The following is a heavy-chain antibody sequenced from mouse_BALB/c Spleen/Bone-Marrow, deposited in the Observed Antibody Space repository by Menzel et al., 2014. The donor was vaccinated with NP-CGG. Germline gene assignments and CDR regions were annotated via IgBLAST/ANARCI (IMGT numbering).Heavy chain of an antibody. CDR2: INPDSSTI. J-gene: IGHJ3*01. CDR1: GFDFSGFW. CDR3: ARLGYYGGFAY. V-gene: IGHV4-1*02. D-gene: IGHD1-1*01. Sequence: EVKVVDSGGDLVQPGRSLKLSCAASGFDFSGFWMGWVRQAPGKGLEWIGEINPDSSTINYTPSLKDRFIISRDNAKNTLYLQMSKVRSEDTALYYCARLGYYGGFAYWGQGTLVTVSA.